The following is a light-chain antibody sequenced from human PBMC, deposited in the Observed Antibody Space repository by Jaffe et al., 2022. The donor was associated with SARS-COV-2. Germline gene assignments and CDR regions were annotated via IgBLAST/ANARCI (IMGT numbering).Light chain of an antibody. CDR2: GAS. V-gene: IGKV3-15*01. Sequence: EIVMTQSPATLSVSPGERATLSCRASQSVSSKLAWYQHKPGQAPRLLIYGASTRATGIPARFSGTGSGTEFTLTISSLQSEDFAVYYCQQYNNWYTFGQGTKLEIK. CDR1: QSVSSK. J-gene: IGKJ2*01. CDR3: QQYNNWYT.